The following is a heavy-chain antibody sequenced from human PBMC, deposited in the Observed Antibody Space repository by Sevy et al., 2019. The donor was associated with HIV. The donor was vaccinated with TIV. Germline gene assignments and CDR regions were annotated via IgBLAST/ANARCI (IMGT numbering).Heavy chain of an antibody. D-gene: IGHD4-17*01. CDR2: ISNSGTTI. CDR1: GFTFSSYE. Sequence: GGSLRLSCAASGFTFSSYEMNWVRQAPGKGLEWVSHISNSGTTISYSDSVRGRFSISRDNARNSRYRQINSLRAEDTAVYYCARDLPPSATTVAHFDYWGQGTLATVSS. CDR3: ARDLPPSATTVAHFDY. V-gene: IGHV3-48*03. J-gene: IGHJ4*02.